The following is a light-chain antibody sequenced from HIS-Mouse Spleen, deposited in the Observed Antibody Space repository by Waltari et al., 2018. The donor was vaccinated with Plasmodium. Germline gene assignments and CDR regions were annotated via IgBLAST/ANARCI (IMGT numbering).Light chain of an antibody. Sequence: SYELTQPPSVSVSPGQTARITCSGDALPKQYAYWYQQKPGQAPVLVVDKDSERPSGLPERFSGSSSGTTFTLTISGVQAEDEADYYCQSADSSGTYRVFGGGTKLTVL. CDR3: QSADSSGTYRV. J-gene: IGLJ2*01. CDR2: KDS. CDR1: ALPKQY. V-gene: IGLV3-25*03.